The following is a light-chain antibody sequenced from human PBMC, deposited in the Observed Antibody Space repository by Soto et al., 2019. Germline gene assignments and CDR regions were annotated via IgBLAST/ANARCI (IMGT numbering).Light chain of an antibody. CDR1: QSISSY. V-gene: IGKV1-39*01. CDR3: QQSYSTPFT. CDR2: AAS. Sequence: DIQMTQSPSSLSASVGDRVTITCRASQSISSYLNWYQQKPGKAPKLLIYAASSLHSGVPSRFSGCGSGTNFTLTISSLQPEDFANYYCQQSYSTPFTLGPGTKVYIK. J-gene: IGKJ3*01.